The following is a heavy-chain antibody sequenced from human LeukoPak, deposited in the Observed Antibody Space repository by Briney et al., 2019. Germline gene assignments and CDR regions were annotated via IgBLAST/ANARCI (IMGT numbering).Heavy chain of an antibody. CDR2: ISGSGGST. CDR3: AKEFTYYYGSGSYKDY. V-gene: IGHV3-23*01. CDR1: GFTFSSYA. J-gene: IGHJ4*02. Sequence: GGSLRLFCAASGFTFSSYAMSWVRQAPGKGLEWVSAISGSGGSTYYADSVKGRFTISRDNSKNTLYLQMNSLRAEDTAVYYCAKEFTYYYGSGSYKDYWGQGTLVTVSS. D-gene: IGHD3-10*01.